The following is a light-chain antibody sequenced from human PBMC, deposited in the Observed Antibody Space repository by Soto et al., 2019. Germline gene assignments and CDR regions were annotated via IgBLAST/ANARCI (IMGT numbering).Light chain of an antibody. V-gene: IGKV1-5*01. CDR2: DAS. CDR3: HTYNSYSMHT. Sequence: DIQMTQSPSTLSASVGDRITITCRASQSVSRRLAWFQQKPGKAPKLPIYDASSLESGVPSRFSGRGSGTEFTLTISILQPDDCATYYCHTYNSYSMHTCGQGTKVNIK. J-gene: IGKJ2*01. CDR1: QSVSRR.